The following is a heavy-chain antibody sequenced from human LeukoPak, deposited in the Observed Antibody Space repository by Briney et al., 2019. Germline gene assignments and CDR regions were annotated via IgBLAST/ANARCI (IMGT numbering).Heavy chain of an antibody. V-gene: IGHV1-2*02. CDR1: GYTFTGYY. CDR3: ARGSLGYCSSTSCDSPMEQQLDN. D-gene: IGHD2-2*02. J-gene: IGHJ4*02. Sequence: GASVKASCKASGYTFTGYYMHWVRQAPGQGLEWMGWINPNSGGTNYAQKFQGRVTMTRDTSISTAYIELSRLRSDDTAVYYCARGSLGYCSSTSCDSPMEQQLDNWGQGTLVTVSS. CDR2: INPNSGGT.